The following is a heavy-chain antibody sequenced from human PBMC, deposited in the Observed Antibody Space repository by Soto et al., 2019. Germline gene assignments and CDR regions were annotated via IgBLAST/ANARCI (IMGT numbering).Heavy chain of an antibody. CDR3: ARHASRGYSSSWYFED. Sequence: SETLSLTCNVSGGSVSSSSYYWGWIRQAPGKGLEWIVSTYYSAGTYYNPSLKSRVTTSMDASKNQFSLTVTSVTAADTAIYYCARHASRGYSSSWYFEDWGQGTPVTVS. CDR2: TYYSAGT. CDR1: GGSVSSSSYY. J-gene: IGHJ4*02. V-gene: IGHV4-39*01. D-gene: IGHD6-13*01.